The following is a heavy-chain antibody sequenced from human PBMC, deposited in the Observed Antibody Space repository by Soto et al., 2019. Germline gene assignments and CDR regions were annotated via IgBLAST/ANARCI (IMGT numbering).Heavy chain of an antibody. CDR2: ISGSGGST. D-gene: IGHD3-22*01. CDR1: GFTFGSFA. Sequence: GGSLRLSCAASGFTFGSFALSWVRQAPGKGLEWVSAISGSGGSTYYADSVKGRFTISRDNSKNTLYLQMNSLRAEDTAVYYCAKDRPYDSSVHWGQGTLVTVSS. CDR3: AKDRPYDSSVH. J-gene: IGHJ4*02. V-gene: IGHV3-23*01.